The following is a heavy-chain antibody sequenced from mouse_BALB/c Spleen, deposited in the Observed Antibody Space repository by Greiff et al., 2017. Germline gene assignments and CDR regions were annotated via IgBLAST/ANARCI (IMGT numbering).Heavy chain of an antibody. J-gene: IGHJ3*01. CDR3: ARDYGSSYGGFAD. CDR2: IYPGDGDT. V-gene: IGHV1-80*01. D-gene: IGHD1-1*01. Sequence: QVQLQQSGAELVRPGSSVKISCKASGYAFSSYWMNWVKQRPGQGLEWIGQIYPGDGDTNYNGKFKGKATLTADKSSSTAYMQLSSLTSEDSAVYFCARDYGSSYGGFADWGQGTLVTVSA. CDR1: GYAFSSYW.